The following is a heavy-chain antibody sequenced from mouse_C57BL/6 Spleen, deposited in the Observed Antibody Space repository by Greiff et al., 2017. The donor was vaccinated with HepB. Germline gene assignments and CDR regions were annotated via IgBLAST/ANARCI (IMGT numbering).Heavy chain of an antibody. CDR1: GYTFTSYW. CDR3: ARCRVPPYSYFDY. D-gene: IGHD2-10*01. CDR2: IDPSDSYT. J-gene: IGHJ2*01. Sequence: VQLQQSGAELVKPGASVKLSCKASGYTFTSYWMQWVKQRPGQGLEWIGEIDPSDSYTNYNQKFKGKATLTVDTSSSTAYMQLSSLTSEDSAVYYCARCRVPPYSYFDYWGQGTTLTVSS. V-gene: IGHV1-50*01.